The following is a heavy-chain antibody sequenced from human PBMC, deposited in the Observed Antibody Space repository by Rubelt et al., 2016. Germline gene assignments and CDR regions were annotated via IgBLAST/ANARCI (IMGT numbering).Heavy chain of an antibody. J-gene: IGHJ4*02. CDR3: ARHISPGIAVDVDY. CDR2: IYYSGGT. V-gene: IGHV4-39*01. D-gene: IGHD6-19*01. Sequence: QVQLQESGPGLVKPSETLSLTCTVSGGSISSGGYYWSWIRQHPGKGLEWIGSIYYSGGTFYNPSLKGRVTISVDTSKNQCSLKLSSVTAADTAVYYCARHISPGIAVDVDYWGQGTLVTVSS. CDR1: GGSISSGGYY.